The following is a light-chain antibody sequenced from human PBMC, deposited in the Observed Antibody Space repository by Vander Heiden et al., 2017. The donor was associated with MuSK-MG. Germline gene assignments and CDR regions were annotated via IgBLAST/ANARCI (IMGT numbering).Light chain of an antibody. CDR3: QQNDSNPPDT. V-gene: IGKV1-39*01. CDR2: AAS. Sequence: DIQMTQSPSSLSASVGDRVTITCRASQSISSYLNWYQQKPGKAPKLLIYAASSLQSGVPSRFSGSGYGTDFTLTISSRQPEDFAPYYCQQNDSNPPDTFGQGTLLEIK. CDR1: QSISSY. J-gene: IGKJ5*01.